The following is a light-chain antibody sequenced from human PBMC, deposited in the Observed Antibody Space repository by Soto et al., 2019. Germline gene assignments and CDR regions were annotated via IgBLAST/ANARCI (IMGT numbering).Light chain of an antibody. Sequence: DIQMTQSPSSLSASVGDRVTITCRPSRGIGNALAWYQQKPGTVPKLLIHSASSLQSGVPSRFSGSGSGTDFTLTISSLQPEDFATYYCQQSYSTPFTFGPGTKVD. J-gene: IGKJ3*01. CDR2: SAS. CDR3: QQSYSTPFT. V-gene: IGKV1-39*01. CDR1: RGIGNA.